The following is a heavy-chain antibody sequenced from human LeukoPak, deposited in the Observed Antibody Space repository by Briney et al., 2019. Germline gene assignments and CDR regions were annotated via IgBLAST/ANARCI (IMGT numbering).Heavy chain of an antibody. Sequence: GASVKVSCKASGYTFTSYDINWVRQATGQGLEWMGWMNPNSGNTGYAQKFQGRVTMTRDTSISTAYMELSRLRSDDTAVYYCAREPQDIVVVPAAIHYYYYGMDVWGQGTTVTVSS. J-gene: IGHJ6*02. D-gene: IGHD2-2*01. CDR2: MNPNSGNT. V-gene: IGHV1-8*01. CDR3: AREPQDIVVVPAAIHYYYYGMDV. CDR1: GYTFTSYD.